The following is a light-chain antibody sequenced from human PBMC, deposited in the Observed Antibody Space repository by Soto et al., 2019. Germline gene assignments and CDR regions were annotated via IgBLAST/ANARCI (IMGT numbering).Light chain of an antibody. V-gene: IGKV3-20*01. CDR3: QQYGGSLTYT. J-gene: IGKJ2*01. CDR2: GAS. Sequence: EIVLTQSPVTLSLSPGERATLSCRASQSVNNNFLAWYQQKPGQAPRLLIYGASNRATGTPDRFSGSGSGTDFTLTISRLEPEDFAVYSCQQYGGSLTYTFGQGTKLEIK. CDR1: QSVNNNF.